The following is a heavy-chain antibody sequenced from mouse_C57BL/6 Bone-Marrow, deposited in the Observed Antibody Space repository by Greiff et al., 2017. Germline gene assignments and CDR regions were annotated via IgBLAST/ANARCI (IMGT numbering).Heavy chain of an antibody. CDR2: IHPNSGST. Sequence: QVQLQQSGAELVKPGASVKLSCKASGYTFTSYWMHWVKQRPGQGLEWIGMIHPNSGSTNYNEKFKSKATLTVDKSSSTAYMQLSSLTSEDSAFYYCARKATVVATNWGQGTTLTVSS. CDR1: GYTFTSYW. CDR3: ARKATVVATN. J-gene: IGHJ2*01. D-gene: IGHD1-1*01. V-gene: IGHV1-64*01.